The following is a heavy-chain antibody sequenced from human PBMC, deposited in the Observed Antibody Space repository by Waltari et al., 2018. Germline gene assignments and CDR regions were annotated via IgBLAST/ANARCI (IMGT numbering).Heavy chain of an antibody. Sequence: QLQLQESGPGLAKPSETLTLTCTVSGASTGSPLHYWAWVRQPPGKGLEWIGSIYYTGTTYYTPSLESRVTISVDTSKNQFSLKLTSVTAADTAVYYCVRWRGCSSTYPCYFDSWGQGTQVTVSS. D-gene: IGHD2-2*01. CDR3: VRWRGCSSTYPCYFDS. CDR2: IYYTGTT. V-gene: IGHV4-39*01. J-gene: IGHJ4*02. CDR1: GASTGSPLHY.